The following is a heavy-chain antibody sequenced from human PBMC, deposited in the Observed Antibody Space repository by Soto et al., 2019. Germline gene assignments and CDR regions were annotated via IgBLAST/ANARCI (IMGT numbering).Heavy chain of an antibody. CDR2: ISYDGSNE. CDR1: AFTFRSYD. J-gene: IGHJ4*02. Sequence: PGGSLRLSCAASAFTFRSYDMHWVRQAPGKGLEWLTFISYDGSNEYYADSVKGRFAISRDNSRNTLYLQMNSLRADDTAVYYCAKDRLAGGFDYWGQGTLVTVSS. CDR3: AKDRLAGGFDY. V-gene: IGHV3-30*09. D-gene: IGHD3-16*01.